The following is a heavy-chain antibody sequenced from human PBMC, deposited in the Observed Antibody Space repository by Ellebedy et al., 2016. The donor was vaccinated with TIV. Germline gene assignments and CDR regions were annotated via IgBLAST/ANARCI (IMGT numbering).Heavy chain of an antibody. CDR3: ARHGRRDGFNPFDY. D-gene: IGHD5-24*01. V-gene: IGHV4-59*03. CDR1: GGSMNRDF. CDR2: IYYSGST. J-gene: IGHJ4*02. Sequence: SETLSLTCTVSGGSMNRDFWSWIRQSPGKGLEWIGYIYYSGSTSYNPSLRSRVTMSVDTSENQFSLSLNSVTAADTAVYYCARHGRRDGFNPFDYWGQGTLVTVSS.